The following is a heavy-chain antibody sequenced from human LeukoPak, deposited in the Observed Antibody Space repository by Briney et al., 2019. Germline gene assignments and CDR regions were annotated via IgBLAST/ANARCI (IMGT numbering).Heavy chain of an antibody. J-gene: IGHJ4*02. Sequence: SETLSLTCAVYGGSFSGYYWSWIRQPPGKGLAWIGEINHSGSTNYNPSLKSRVTISVDTSKNQFSLKLSSVTAADTAVYYCARVLAVAGTFNDYWGQGTLVTVSS. CDR2: INHSGST. CDR1: GGSFSGYY. D-gene: IGHD6-19*01. V-gene: IGHV4-34*01. CDR3: ARVLAVAGTFNDY.